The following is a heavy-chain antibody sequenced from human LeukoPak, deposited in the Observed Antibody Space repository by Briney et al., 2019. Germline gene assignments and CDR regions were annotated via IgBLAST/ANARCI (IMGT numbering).Heavy chain of an antibody. CDR3: ASGGGGMVIGDY. Sequence: GGSLRLSCAASGFTFSSYAMHWVRQAPGKGLEYVSAISSNGGSTYYANSVKGRFTVSRDNAKNSLYLQMNSLRADDTAVYYCASGGGGMVIGDYWGQGTLVTVSS. J-gene: IGHJ4*02. CDR1: GFTFSSYA. CDR2: ISSNGGST. V-gene: IGHV3-64*01. D-gene: IGHD3-16*01.